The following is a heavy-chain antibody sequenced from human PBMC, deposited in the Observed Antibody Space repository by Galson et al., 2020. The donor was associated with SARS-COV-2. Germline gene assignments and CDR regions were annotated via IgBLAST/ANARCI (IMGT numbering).Heavy chain of an antibody. CDR1: GGSISSYY. D-gene: IGHD1-26*01. J-gene: IGHJ2*01. V-gene: IGHV4-59*13. Sequence: SETLSLTCTVSGGSISSYYWSWIRQPPGKGLEWIGYIYYSGSTNYNPSLKSRVTISVDTSKNQFSLKLSSVTAADTAVYYCARTKNRRGLQSYWYFDLWGRGTLVTVSS. CDR3: ARTKNRRGLQSYWYFDL. CDR2: IYYSGST.